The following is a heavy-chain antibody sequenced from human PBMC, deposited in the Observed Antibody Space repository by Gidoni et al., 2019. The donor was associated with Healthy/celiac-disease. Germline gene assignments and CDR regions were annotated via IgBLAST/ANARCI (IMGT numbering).Heavy chain of an antibody. CDR1: GGSISSSSYY. CDR3: ARGGRRMGRHFWSGPYYFDY. CDR2: IYYSGST. Sequence: QLQLQESGPGLVKPSETLSLTCTVSGGSISSSSYYWGWIRQPPGKGLEWIGSIYYSGSTYYNPSLKRRVTISVDTSKNQFSLKLSSVTAADTAVYYCARGGRRMGRHFWSGPYYFDYWGQGTLVTVSS. D-gene: IGHD3-3*02. J-gene: IGHJ4*02. V-gene: IGHV4-39*01.